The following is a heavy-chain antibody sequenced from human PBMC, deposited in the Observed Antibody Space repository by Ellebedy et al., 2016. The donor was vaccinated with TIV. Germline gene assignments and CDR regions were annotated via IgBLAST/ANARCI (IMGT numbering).Heavy chain of an antibody. CDR2: ISYDGSNK. CDR1: GFTFSRYA. CDR3: ARDGA. J-gene: IGHJ5*02. Sequence: GESLKISXAASGFTFSRYAMHWVRQAPGKGLEWVAVISYDGSNKYYADSVKGRFTISRDNSKNTLYLQMTSLRAEDTAVYYCARDGAWGQGTLITVSS. V-gene: IGHV3-30-3*01. D-gene: IGHD3-16*01.